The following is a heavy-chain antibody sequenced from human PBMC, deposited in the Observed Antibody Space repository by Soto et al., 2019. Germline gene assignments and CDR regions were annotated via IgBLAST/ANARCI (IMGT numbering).Heavy chain of an antibody. V-gene: IGHV1-46*02. CDR2: INPRGAGT. J-gene: IGHJ5*02. CDR3: ARDIGFLDP. Sequence: GAPVKVSRKASCYSLNNYPIYWVRQAPGQGLEWMGKINPRGAGTSYAQKFQGRVTMTRDTSTSTVYMELSSLRSEDTAVYYCARDIGFLDPWGQGVLVTVSS. D-gene: IGHD2-15*01. CDR1: CYSLNNYP.